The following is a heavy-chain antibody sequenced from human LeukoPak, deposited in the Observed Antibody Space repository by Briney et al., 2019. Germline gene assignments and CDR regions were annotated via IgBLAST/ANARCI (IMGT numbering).Heavy chain of an antibody. Sequence: SETLCLSCTASGGSISSYYWSWIRQPAGKGLEWIGRIYTSGSTNYNPSLKSRVTMSVDTSKNQFSLKLSSVTAADTAVYYCARGRGYGLYYYYYGMDVWGQGTTVSVSS. CDR3: ARGRGYGLYYYYYGMDV. D-gene: IGHD5-18*01. CDR2: IYTSGST. CDR1: GGSISSYY. J-gene: IGHJ6*02. V-gene: IGHV4-4*07.